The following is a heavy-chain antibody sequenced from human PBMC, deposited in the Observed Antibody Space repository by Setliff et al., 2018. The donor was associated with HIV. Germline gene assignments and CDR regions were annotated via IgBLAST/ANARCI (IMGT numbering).Heavy chain of an antibody. J-gene: IGHJ4*02. D-gene: IGHD3-16*01. V-gene: IGHV1-69-2*01. Sequence: ASVKVSCKVSGYTFPDYYMQWVRQAPGKGLEWMGLIDPDRGETVYAEKFQGRVTITADRSKDIAYMKLSSLRSEDTAIYYCAWGTQRPIDSWGQGTLVTVS. CDR2: IDPDRGET. CDR3: AWGTQRPIDS. CDR1: GYTFPDYY.